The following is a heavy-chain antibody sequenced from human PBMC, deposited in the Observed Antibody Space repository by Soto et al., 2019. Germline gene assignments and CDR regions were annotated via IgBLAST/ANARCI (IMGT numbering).Heavy chain of an antibody. D-gene: IGHD4-17*01. CDR3: ARALWYDYGDYGFDF. CDR2: IIPIFGTA. CDR1: GGTFSSYA. Sequence: QVQLVQSGAEVKKPGSSVKVSCKASGGTFSSYAISWVRQAPGQGLEWMGGIIPIFGTANYAQKFQGRVRIAGDESTSTANMELSSRSSEATAVYYGARALWYDYGDYGFDFWGQGTLVTVSS. V-gene: IGHV1-69*01. J-gene: IGHJ4*02.